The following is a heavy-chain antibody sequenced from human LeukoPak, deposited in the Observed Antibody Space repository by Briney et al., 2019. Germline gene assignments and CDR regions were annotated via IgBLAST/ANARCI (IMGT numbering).Heavy chain of an antibody. Sequence: GGSLRLSCAASGFTVSSNYMSWVRQAPGKGLEWVSVIYRGGSTYYADSVKGRFTISRHDSKNTLYLQMNSLRAEDTAMYYCARESGLLGDYWGQGTLVTVSS. V-gene: IGHV3-53*04. J-gene: IGHJ4*02. D-gene: IGHD3-22*01. CDR3: ARESGLLGDY. CDR1: GFTVSSNY. CDR2: IYRGGST.